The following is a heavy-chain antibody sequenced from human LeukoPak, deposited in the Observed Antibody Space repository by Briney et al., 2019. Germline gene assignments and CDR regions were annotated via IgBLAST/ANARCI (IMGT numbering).Heavy chain of an antibody. Sequence: ASVKVSCKASGYTFTGYYMLWVRQAPGQGLEWMGWINPNSGGTNYAQKFQGRVTMTRDTSISTAYMELSRLRSDDTAVYYCATRAGTTDWYYYMDVWGKGTTVTVSS. CDR3: ATRAGTTDWYYYMDV. CDR1: GYTFTGYY. CDR2: INPNSGGT. V-gene: IGHV1-2*02. J-gene: IGHJ6*03. D-gene: IGHD1-7*01.